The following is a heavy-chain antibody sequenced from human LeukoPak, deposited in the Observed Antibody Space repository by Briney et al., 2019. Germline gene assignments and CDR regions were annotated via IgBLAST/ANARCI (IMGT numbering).Heavy chain of an antibody. J-gene: IGHJ4*02. V-gene: IGHV3-33*01. Sequence: GRTLRLSCAASGFTFSSYGMHWVRQAPGKGPEWVAVIWYDGSNKYYADSVKGRFTISRDNSKNTLYLQMNSLRAEDTAVYYCARDENDYVWGSPDYWGQGTLVTVSS. CDR1: GFTFSSYG. CDR2: IWYDGSNK. D-gene: IGHD3-16*01. CDR3: ARDENDYVWGSPDY.